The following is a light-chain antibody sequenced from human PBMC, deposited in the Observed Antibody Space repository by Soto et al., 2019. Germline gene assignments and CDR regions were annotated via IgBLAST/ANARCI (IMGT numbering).Light chain of an antibody. CDR2: AAS. Sequence: EIVMTQSPATLSVSPGEGATLSCRASQSVGSNVAWYQQKPGQAPRLLIYAASTRATGIPARFSGSVSGTEFTLTISSLQSEDFAVYYCQQYYNWPPLTFGPGTKVDIK. J-gene: IGKJ3*01. CDR1: QSVGSN. CDR3: QQYYNWPPLT. V-gene: IGKV3-15*01.